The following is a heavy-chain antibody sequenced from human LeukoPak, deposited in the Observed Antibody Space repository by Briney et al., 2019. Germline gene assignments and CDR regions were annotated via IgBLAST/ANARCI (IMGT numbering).Heavy chain of an antibody. D-gene: IGHD6-13*01. J-gene: IGHJ4*02. CDR1: GGTFSSYA. V-gene: IGHV1-69*13. CDR3: AKDYSSSSPLNFDY. Sequence: ASVKVSCKASGGTFSSYAISWVRQAPGQGLEWMGGIIPIFGTANYAQKFQGRVTITADESTSTAYMELNSLRAEDTAVYYCAKDYSSSSPLNFDYWGQGTLVTVSS. CDR2: IIPIFGTA.